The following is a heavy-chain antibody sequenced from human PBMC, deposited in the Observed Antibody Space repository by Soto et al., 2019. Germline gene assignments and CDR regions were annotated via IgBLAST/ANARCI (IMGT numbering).Heavy chain of an antibody. CDR2: IYSGGST. CDR1: GFTVNSDY. V-gene: IGHV3-66*01. Sequence: EVQLVESGGGLVQPGGSLRLSCAASGFTVNSDYMTWVRQAPGKGLEWVSVIYSGGSTYYTDSVKGRFTISRDNSKHTLYLQMNSLRAEDTAVYYCARAPLYGGQAYWGQGTLVTVSS. D-gene: IGHD4-17*01. CDR3: ARAPLYGGQAY. J-gene: IGHJ4*02.